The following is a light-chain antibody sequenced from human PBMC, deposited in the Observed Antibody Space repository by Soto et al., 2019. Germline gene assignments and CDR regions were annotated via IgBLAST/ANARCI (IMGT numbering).Light chain of an antibody. J-gene: IGKJ2*01. CDR2: GAS. CDR3: QQYDTSYT. Sequence: EIVLTQFPGTLSLSPGERATLSCRASETIGYNYLAWYQQQPGLAPTLLIYGASTRAPGIPDRFSGSGSGTDFTLTISRLEPGDFAVYCCQQYDTSYTFGPGTKLEI. V-gene: IGKV3-20*01. CDR1: ETIGYNY.